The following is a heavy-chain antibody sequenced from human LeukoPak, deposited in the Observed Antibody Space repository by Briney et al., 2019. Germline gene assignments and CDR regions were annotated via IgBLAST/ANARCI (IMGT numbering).Heavy chain of an antibody. Sequence: SETLSLTCTVSGGSISSYYWSWIRQPPGKGLEWIGYIYYSGSTNYNPSLKSRVTISVDTSKNQFSLKLSSVTAADTAVYYCARVGDYDGGDFDYWGQGTLVTVSS. CDR1: GGSISSYY. J-gene: IGHJ4*02. V-gene: IGHV4-59*01. CDR2: IYYSGST. CDR3: ARVGDYDGGDFDY. D-gene: IGHD4-23*01.